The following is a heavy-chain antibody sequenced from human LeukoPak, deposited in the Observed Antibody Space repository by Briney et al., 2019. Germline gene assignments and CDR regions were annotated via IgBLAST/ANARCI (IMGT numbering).Heavy chain of an antibody. J-gene: IGHJ6*02. CDR3: ARGKALWFGESRLNYGMDV. CDR2: FDPEDGET. Sequence: GASVKVSCKVSGYTLTELSMHWVRQAPGKGLEWMGGFDPEDGETIHAQKFQGRVTMTRNASISTAYMELSSLRSEDTAVYYCARGKALWFGESRLNYGMDVWGQGTTVTVSS. D-gene: IGHD3-10*01. V-gene: IGHV1-24*01. CDR1: GYTLTELS.